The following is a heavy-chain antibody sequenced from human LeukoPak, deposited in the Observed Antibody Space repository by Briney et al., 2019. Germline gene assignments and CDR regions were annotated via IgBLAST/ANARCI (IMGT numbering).Heavy chain of an antibody. CDR3: ARDIDWGAFDA. CDR2: ISSSSSTI. CDR1: GFTFSSYS. D-gene: IGHD3-9*01. V-gene: IGHV3-48*01. Sequence: GGSLRLSCAASGFTFSSYSMNWVRQAPGKGLEWVSYISSSSSTIYYADSVKGRFTISRDNSKNTVSLQMNSLIAEDTALYYCARDIDWGAFDAWGQGTLVTVSS. J-gene: IGHJ5*02.